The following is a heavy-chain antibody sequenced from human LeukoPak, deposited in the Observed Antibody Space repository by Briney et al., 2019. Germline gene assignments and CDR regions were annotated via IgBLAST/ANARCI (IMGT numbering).Heavy chain of an antibody. CDR3: ARDDIRGYSYGYNY. CDR1: GYTFTSYY. Sequence: ASVKVSCKASGYTFTSYYMHWVRQAPGQGLEWMGIINPSGGSTNYAQKFQGRVTITADKSTSTAYMELSSLRSEDAAVYYCARDDIRGYSYGYNYWGQGTLVTVSS. CDR2: INPSGGST. J-gene: IGHJ4*02. V-gene: IGHV1-46*01. D-gene: IGHD5-18*01.